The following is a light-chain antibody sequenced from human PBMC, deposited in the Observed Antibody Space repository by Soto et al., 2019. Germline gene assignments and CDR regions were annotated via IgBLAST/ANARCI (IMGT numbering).Light chain of an antibody. V-gene: IGLV1-47*01. CDR2: RNN. CDR1: SNIGNNY. J-gene: IGLJ2*01. Sequence: QSVLTQPPPVSAAPGQKVTLSCSGTSNIGNNYISWYQQLPGTAPKLLIYRNNQRPSGVPDRFSGSKSGTSASLAISGLRSEDEADYYCAAWDDSLSGPVFGGGTKLTVL. CDR3: AAWDDSLSGPV.